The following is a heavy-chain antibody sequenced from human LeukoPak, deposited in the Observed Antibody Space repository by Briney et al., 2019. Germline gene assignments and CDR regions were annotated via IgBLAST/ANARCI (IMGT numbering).Heavy chain of an antibody. CDR3: ARVVTYYSGSSGYSLDL. J-gene: IGHJ4*02. Sequence: TGGSLRLSCVASGFGFSSYAVNWVRQAPGKGLEWVSSISPSSSYIHYADSAKGRFTISRDDAKNSLYLQMTSLRAEDTAIYYCARVVTYYSGSSGYSLDLWGQGALVIVSS. V-gene: IGHV3-21*01. CDR2: ISPSSSYI. D-gene: IGHD3-22*01. CDR1: GFGFSSYA.